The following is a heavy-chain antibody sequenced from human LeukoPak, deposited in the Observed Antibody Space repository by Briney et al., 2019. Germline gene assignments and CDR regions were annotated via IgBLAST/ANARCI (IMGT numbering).Heavy chain of an antibody. CDR1: GGSISSGDYY. CDR2: IYYSGST. J-gene: IGHJ5*02. V-gene: IGHV4-30-4*08. D-gene: IGHD6-19*01. Sequence: ASETLSLTCTVSGGSISSGDYYWGWIRQPPGKGLEWIGYIYYSGSTYYNPSLKSRVTISVDTSKNQFSLKLSSVTAADTAVYYCARGLDSSGWYFWDWFDPWGQGTLVTVSS. CDR3: ARGLDSSGWYFWDWFDP.